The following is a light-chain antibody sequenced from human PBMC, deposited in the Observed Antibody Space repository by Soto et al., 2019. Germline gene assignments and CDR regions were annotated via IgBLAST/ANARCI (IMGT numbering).Light chain of an antibody. J-gene: IGLJ1*01. CDR1: SSDIGHYDY. CDR2: HVT. Sequence: QSVLTQPASVSGSPGQSITTSCTGTSSDIGHYDYVSWYQQHPGKAPKLMFYHVTYRPSGVSNRYSGSKSGNSASLTISGLQADDEADYYCCSLTTSHTYVFGSGTKVTVL. CDR3: CSLTTSHTYV. V-gene: IGLV2-14*03.